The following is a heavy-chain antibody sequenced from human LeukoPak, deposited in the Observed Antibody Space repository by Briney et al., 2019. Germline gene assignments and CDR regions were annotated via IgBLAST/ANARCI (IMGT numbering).Heavy chain of an antibody. D-gene: IGHD5-18*01. Sequence: PGGSLRLSCAASGFTFTTYAMSWVRQAPGEGLEWIGEINHSGSTNYNPSLKSRVTISVDTSKNQFSLKLSSVTAADTAVYYCARQSHVDTAMVFWGQGTLVTVSS. V-gene: IGHV4-34*01. CDR3: ARQSHVDTAMVF. CDR1: GFTFTTYA. CDR2: INHSGST. J-gene: IGHJ4*02.